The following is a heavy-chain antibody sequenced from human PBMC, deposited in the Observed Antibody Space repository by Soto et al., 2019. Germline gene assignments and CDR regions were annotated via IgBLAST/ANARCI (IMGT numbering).Heavy chain of an antibody. V-gene: IGHV3-23*01. CDR2: ISSTGGTT. CDR1: GVTFASYT. J-gene: IGHJ4*02. CDR3: AKDSAVPSARPGGSGGLFES. D-gene: IGHD1-26*01. Sequence: EVRLLESGGSLEKPGGSLRLSCGASGVTFASYTMAWVRQAPGKGLEWVSMISSTGGTTYYADSVKGRFTISRDNSRDTLYLQMNSLRADDTAVYYCAKDSAVPSARPGGSGGLFESWGQGTQVIVSS.